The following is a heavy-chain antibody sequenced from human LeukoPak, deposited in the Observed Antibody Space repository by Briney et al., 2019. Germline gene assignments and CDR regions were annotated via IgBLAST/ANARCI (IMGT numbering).Heavy chain of an antibody. CDR3: ARERYNWNDAPWSSPNWFDP. CDR1: GFTFSSYA. Sequence: GGSLRLSCAASGFTFSSYAMSWVRQAPGKGLEWVSAISGSGGSTYYADSVKGRFTISRDNSKNTLYLQMNSLRAEDTAVYYCARERYNWNDAPWSSPNWFDPWGQGTLVTVSS. CDR2: ISGSGGST. J-gene: IGHJ5*02. D-gene: IGHD1-1*01. V-gene: IGHV3-23*01.